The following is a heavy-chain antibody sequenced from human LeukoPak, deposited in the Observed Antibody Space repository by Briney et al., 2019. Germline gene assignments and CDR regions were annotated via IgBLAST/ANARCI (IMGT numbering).Heavy chain of an antibody. CDR3: AREGASSLVRGVIGY. V-gene: IGHV3-53*01. CDR1: GFTVSTNY. CDR2: IYNGGTT. D-gene: IGHD3-10*01. Sequence: GGSLRLSCAASGFTVSTNYMSWVRQAPGRGLEWVSVIYNGGTTHYADSVKGRFTISRDHSQNTLYLQMNSLRVEDTAVYYCAREGASSLVRGVIGYWGPGTLVTVSS. J-gene: IGHJ4*02.